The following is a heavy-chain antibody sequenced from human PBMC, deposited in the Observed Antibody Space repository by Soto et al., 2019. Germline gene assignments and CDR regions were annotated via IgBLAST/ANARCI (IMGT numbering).Heavy chain of an antibody. V-gene: IGHV1-18*01. J-gene: IGHJ4*02. CDR2: ISAYNGNT. Sequence: GASVKVSCKASGYTFTSYGISWVRQAPGQGLEWMGWISAYNGNTNYAQKLQGRVTMTTDTSTSTAYMELRSLRSDDTAVYYCARGYGDYVLFFPLSYYFDYWGQGTLVTVSS. D-gene: IGHD4-17*01. CDR1: GYTFTSYG. CDR3: ARGYGDYVLFFPLSYYFDY.